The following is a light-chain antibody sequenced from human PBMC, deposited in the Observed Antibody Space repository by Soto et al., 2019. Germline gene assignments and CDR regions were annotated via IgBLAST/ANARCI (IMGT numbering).Light chain of an antibody. V-gene: IGLV1-36*01. Sequence: QSVLTQPPSVSADPRQRVHLSCSGSSSNIGNNAVNWYQQLPVKAPKLLIYYDDLVPSGVSDRFSGSRSGTSASLAIRWLQSEYEDDYYCSAWADSGKGKVVSGGTKVTVL. CDR1: SSNIGNNA. J-gene: IGLJ2*01. CDR2: YDD. CDR3: SAWADSGKGKV.